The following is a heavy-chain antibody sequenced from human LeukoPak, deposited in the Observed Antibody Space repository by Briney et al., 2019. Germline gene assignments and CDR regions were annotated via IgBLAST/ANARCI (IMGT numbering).Heavy chain of an antibody. CDR1: GFTFSSYG. J-gene: IGHJ4*02. CDR3: AKRVVLPATRHLDY. V-gene: IGHV3-23*01. Sequence: GGSLRLSCAASGFTFSSYGMSWVRQAPGKGLEWVSAISGSGGSTFYADSVKGRFTISRDNSRNTLYLQMNSLRAEDTAVYYCAKRVVLPATRHLDYWGQGTLVTVSS. CDR2: ISGSGGST. D-gene: IGHD2-15*01.